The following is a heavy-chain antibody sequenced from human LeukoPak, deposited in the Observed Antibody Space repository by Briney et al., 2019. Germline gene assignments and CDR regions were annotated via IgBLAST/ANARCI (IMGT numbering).Heavy chain of an antibody. J-gene: IGHJ4*02. CDR3: ASLSRPYYFDY. CDR2: ISWNSGSI. V-gene: IGHV3-9*01. Sequence: PGGSLRLSCAASGFTFDAYAMHWVRQPPRKGLEWVSVISWNSGSIGYADSVKGRFTISRDNAKNSLYLQMNSLRAEDTALYYCASLSRPYYFDYWGQGTLVTVSS. CDR1: GFTFDAYA.